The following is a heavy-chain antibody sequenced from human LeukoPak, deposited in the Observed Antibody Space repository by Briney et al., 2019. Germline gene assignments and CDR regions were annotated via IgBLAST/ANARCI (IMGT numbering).Heavy chain of an antibody. D-gene: IGHD2-2*01. CDR3: ARDEEYCSSTSCSNYFDY. CDR1: GGTFSSYA. J-gene: IGHJ4*02. CDR2: VIAIFGTA. V-gene: IGHV1-69*13. Sequence: SVKVSCEASGGTFSSYAISWVRQAPGQGLEWMGGVIAIFGTANYAQKFQGRVTITADESTSTAYMELSSLRSEDTAVYYCARDEEYCSSTSCSNYFDYWGQGTLVTASS.